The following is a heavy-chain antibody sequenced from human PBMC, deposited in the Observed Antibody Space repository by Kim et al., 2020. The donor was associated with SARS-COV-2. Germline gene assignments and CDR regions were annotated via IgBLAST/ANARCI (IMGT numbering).Heavy chain of an antibody. D-gene: IGHD3-3*01. J-gene: IGHJ4*02. V-gene: IGHV1-18*01. CDR1: GYTFTSYG. CDR3: ARTHNEFTIFGVVPRFDY. Sequence: ASVKVSCKASGYTFTSYGISWVQQAPGQGLEWMGWISAYNGNTNYAQKLQSRVTMTTDTSTSTAYMELRSLRSDDTAVYYCARTHNEFTIFGVVPRFDYWGQGTLVTVSS. CDR2: ISAYNGNT.